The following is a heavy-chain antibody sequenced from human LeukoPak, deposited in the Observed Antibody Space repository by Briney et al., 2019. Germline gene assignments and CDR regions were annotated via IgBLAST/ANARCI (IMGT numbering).Heavy chain of an antibody. J-gene: IGHJ4*02. V-gene: IGHV3-30*04. CDR2: ISSDGGNK. D-gene: IGHD6-13*01. CDR1: GFTFSSYA. CDR3: AKDHKIAAGMGIDY. Sequence: GRSLRLSCAASGFTFSSYAMHWVRQAPGKGLEWVAVISSDGGNKYYADSVKGRFTISRDNSKNTLYLQMNSLRAEDTAVYYCAKDHKIAAGMGIDYWGQGTLVTVSS.